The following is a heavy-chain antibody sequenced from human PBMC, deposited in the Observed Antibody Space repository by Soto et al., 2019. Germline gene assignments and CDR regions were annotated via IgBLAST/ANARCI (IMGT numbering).Heavy chain of an antibody. V-gene: IGHV4-34*01. CDR1: GGSFSGYY. Sequence: PSETLSLTCAVYGGSFSGYYWSWIRQPPGKGLEWIGEINHSGSTNYNPSLKSRVTISVDTSKNQFSLKLSSVTAADTAAYYCARGPLGYCSSTSCRWFDPWGQGTLVTVSS. J-gene: IGHJ5*02. CDR3: ARGPLGYCSSTSCRWFDP. D-gene: IGHD2-2*01. CDR2: INHSGST.